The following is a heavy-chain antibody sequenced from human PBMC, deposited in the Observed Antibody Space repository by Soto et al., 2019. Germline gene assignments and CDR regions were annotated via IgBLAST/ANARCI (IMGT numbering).Heavy chain of an antibody. CDR3: ARGQQASRTRGVQGFDY. J-gene: IGHJ4*02. D-gene: IGHD3-10*01. CDR2: LFSGGTS. CDR1: GFNISTNY. Sequence: GGSLSLSCAASGFNISTNYMTWVRQAPGKGLEWVSLLFSGGTSYYADSVKGRFTISRDNSKNTLFLQMNRLKTEDTAVYYCARGQQASRTRGVQGFDYWGQGTLVTVSS. V-gene: IGHV3-53*01.